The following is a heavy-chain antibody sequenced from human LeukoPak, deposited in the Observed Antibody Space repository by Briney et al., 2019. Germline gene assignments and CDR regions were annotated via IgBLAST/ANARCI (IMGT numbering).Heavy chain of an antibody. CDR3: AKDHDYYDSSGYYYNQPFDI. CDR1: GFTFSSYG. D-gene: IGHD3-22*01. CDR2: ISYDGTNT. Sequence: GGSLRLSCAASGFTFSSYGMHWVRQAPGKGLEWVALISYDGTNTHYEESVKGRFTITRDNSKNTLYLQMNSLRPEDTAVYYCAKDHDYYDSSGYYYNQPFDIWGQGTMVTVSS. V-gene: IGHV3-30*18. J-gene: IGHJ3*02.